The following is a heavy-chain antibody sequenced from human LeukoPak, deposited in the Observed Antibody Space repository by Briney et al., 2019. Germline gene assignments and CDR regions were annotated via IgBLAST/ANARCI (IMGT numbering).Heavy chain of an antibody. CDR1: GGSISSGGYY. Sequence: SETLSLTCTVSGGSISSGGYYWSWLRQHPGKGLEWIGYIYYSGSPYYNPSLKSRVTISVDTSRNQFSLKLSSVTAADTAVYYCARGPHCSSTSCYSEYFHHWGQGTLVTVSS. CDR3: ARGPHCSSTSCYSEYFHH. CDR2: IYYSGSP. D-gene: IGHD2-2*01. J-gene: IGHJ1*01. V-gene: IGHV4-31*03.